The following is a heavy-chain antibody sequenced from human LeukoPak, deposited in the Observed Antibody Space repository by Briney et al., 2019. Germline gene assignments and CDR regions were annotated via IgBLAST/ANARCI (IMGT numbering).Heavy chain of an antibody. CDR3: ARAGIRVLEWHSSYYYYYMDV. Sequence: SVKVSCKASGGTFSGYAISWVRQAPGQGLEWMGGIIPIFGTANYAQKFQGRVTITTDESTSTAYMELSSLRSEDTAVYYCARAGIRVLEWHSSYYYYYMDVWGKGTTVTVSS. CDR1: GGTFSGYA. CDR2: IIPIFGTA. V-gene: IGHV1-69*05. J-gene: IGHJ6*03. D-gene: IGHD3-3*01.